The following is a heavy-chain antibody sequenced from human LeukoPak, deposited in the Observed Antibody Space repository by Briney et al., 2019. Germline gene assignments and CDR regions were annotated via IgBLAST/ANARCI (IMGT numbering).Heavy chain of an antibody. V-gene: IGHV3-15*01. CDR3: ATLTVRGVINI. J-gene: IGHJ4*02. D-gene: IGHD3-10*01. CDR2: IQSKTDGGTT. Sequence: PGGSLRLSCAASGFTFSNTWMNWVRQAPGKGLEWVGRIQSKTDGGTTEYAAPVKGRFTISRDDSKTTLYLQMNSLKTEDTALYYCATLTVRGVINIWGQGTLVTVSS. CDR1: GFTFSNTW.